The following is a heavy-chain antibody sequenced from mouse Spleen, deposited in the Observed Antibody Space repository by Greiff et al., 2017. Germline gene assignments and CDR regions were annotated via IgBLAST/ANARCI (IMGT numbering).Heavy chain of an antibody. V-gene: IGHV2-6-1*01. J-gene: IGHJ4*01. CDR3: ARHLIYDGYYSYAMDY. D-gene: IGHD2-3*01. CDR1: GFSLTSYG. Sequence: QVQLKESGPGLVAPSQSLSITCTISGFSLTSYGVHWVRQPPGKGLEWLVVIWSDGSTTYNSALKSRLSISKDNSKSQVFLKVNSLQADDTAMYYCARHLIYDGYYSYAMDYWGQGTSVTVSS. CDR2: IWSDGST.